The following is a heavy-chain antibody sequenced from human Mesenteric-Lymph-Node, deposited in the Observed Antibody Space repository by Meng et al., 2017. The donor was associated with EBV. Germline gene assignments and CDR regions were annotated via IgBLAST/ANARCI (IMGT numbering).Heavy chain of an antibody. V-gene: IGHV3-30*18. CDR2: ISYDGSNK. Sequence: QVQLVEPGXGVVQPGRSLSLSCAASGFTFSSYGIHWVRQAPGKGLEWVAVISYDGSNKYYADSVKGRFTISRDNSKNTLYLQMNSLRAEDTAVYYCAKDRVGPYYFDYWGQGILVTVSS. CDR1: GFTFSSYG. J-gene: IGHJ4*02. CDR3: AKDRVGPYYFDY. D-gene: IGHD3-10*01.